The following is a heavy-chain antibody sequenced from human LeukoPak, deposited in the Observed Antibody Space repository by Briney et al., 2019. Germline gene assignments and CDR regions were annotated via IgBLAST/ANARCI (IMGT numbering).Heavy chain of an antibody. CDR1: GGSFSGYY. J-gene: IGHJ4*02. CDR3: ARRTKYSSSWTPSHYFDY. CDR2: INHSGRT. Sequence: PSETLSLTCAVYGGSFSGYYWSWIRQPPGKGLEWIGEINHSGRTNYNPSLKSRVTISVDTPKNQFSLKLSSVTAADTAVYYCARRTKYSSSWTPSHYFDYWGQGTLVTVSS. V-gene: IGHV4-34*01. D-gene: IGHD6-13*01.